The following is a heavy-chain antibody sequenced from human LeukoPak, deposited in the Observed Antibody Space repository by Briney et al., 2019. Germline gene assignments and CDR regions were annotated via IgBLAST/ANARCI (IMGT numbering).Heavy chain of an antibody. Sequence: SETLSLTCAVSGYSISSGYYWGWIRQPPGKGLEWIGSIYHSGSTYYNPSLKSRVTISVDTSKNQFSLKLSSVTAADTAVYYCATGLYGDYEDAFDIWGQGTMVTVSS. J-gene: IGHJ3*02. CDR2: IYHSGST. D-gene: IGHD4-17*01. V-gene: IGHV4-38-2*01. CDR3: ATGLYGDYEDAFDI. CDR1: GYSISSGYY.